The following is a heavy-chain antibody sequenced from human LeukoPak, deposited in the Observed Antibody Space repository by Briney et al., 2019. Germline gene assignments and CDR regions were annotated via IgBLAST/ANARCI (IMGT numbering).Heavy chain of an antibody. Sequence: SETLSLTYTVSGGSISSYYWSWIRQPAGKGLEWIGRIYTSGSTNYNPSLKSRVTMSVDTSKNQFSLKLSSVTAADTAVYYCARDNPYYYGSGSYFSYWGQGTLVTVSS. V-gene: IGHV4-4*07. J-gene: IGHJ4*02. D-gene: IGHD3-10*01. CDR1: GGSISSYY. CDR3: ARDNPYYYGSGSYFSY. CDR2: IYTSGST.